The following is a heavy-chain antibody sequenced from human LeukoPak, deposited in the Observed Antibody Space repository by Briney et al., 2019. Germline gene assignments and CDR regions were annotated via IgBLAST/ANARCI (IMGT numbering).Heavy chain of an antibody. J-gene: IGHJ6*03. CDR2: INHSGST. Sequence: PSETLSLTCAVYGGSFSGYYWSWIRQPPGKGLEWIGEINHSGSTNYNPSLKSRVTISVDTSKNQFSLKLSSVTAADTAVYYCARVGLLWFGESYYYYYMDVWGKGTTVTVSS. CDR3: ARVGLLWFGESYYYYYMDV. D-gene: IGHD3-10*01. V-gene: IGHV4-34*01. CDR1: GGSFSGYY.